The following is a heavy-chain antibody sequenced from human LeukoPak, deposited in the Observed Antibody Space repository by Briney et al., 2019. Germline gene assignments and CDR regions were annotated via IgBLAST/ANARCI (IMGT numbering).Heavy chain of an antibody. D-gene: IGHD6-13*01. J-gene: IGHJ5*02. CDR3: ARGKYSSSWYLEFLPKPYNWFDP. CDR2: INHSGST. V-gene: IGHV4-34*01. CDR1: GGSFSGYY. Sequence: SETLSLTCAVYGGSFSGYYWSWIRQPPGKGLEWIGEINHSGSTNYNPSLKSRVTISVDTSKYQFSLKLSSVTAADTAVYYCARGKYSSSWYLEFLPKPYNWFDPWGQGTLVTVSS.